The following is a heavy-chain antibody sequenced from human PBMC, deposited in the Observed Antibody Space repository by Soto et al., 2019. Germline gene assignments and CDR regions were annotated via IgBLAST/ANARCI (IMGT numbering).Heavy chain of an antibody. D-gene: IGHD2-21*02. CDR2: VNPSGGHT. Sequence: QVQLMQSGAEVKKPGASVKVSCKASGDTFSDYYIHWVRQAPGQGLEWMGTVNPSGGHTTYSQHFLVRVTMTRDTSTSTLHMALTSLTSEDTAVYYCARGGHVVVVTADLDYWGQGTLVTVSS. J-gene: IGHJ4*02. V-gene: IGHV1-46*01. CDR1: GDTFSDYY. CDR3: ARGGHVVVVTADLDY.